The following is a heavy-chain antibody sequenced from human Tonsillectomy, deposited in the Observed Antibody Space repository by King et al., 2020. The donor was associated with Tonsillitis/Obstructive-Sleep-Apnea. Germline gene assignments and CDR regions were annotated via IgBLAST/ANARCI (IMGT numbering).Heavy chain of an antibody. V-gene: IGHV1-69*01. Sequence: QLVQSGAEVKKPGSSVKVSCKASGGTFSSYAISWVRQAPGQGLEWMGGISPIFGTANYAQKFQGRVTITADESTSTAYMELSSLRSEDTAVYYCARDSTIFGVVTNNYYYYYMDVWGKGTTVTVSS. D-gene: IGHD3-3*01. CDR2: ISPIFGTA. CDR3: ARDSTIFGVVTNNYYYYYMDV. CDR1: GGTFSSYA. J-gene: IGHJ6*03.